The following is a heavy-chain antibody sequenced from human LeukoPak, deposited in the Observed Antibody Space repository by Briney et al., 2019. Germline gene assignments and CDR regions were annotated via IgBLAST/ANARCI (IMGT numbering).Heavy chain of an antibody. J-gene: IGHJ4*02. CDR1: GGSFSGYY. V-gene: IGHV4-34*01. CDR2: INPSGST. Sequence: SETLSLTCTVFGGSFSGYYWSWIRQPPDKGLEWIGEINPSGSTNYNPSLKTRVTISTDTSKNHFSLTLNPVTAADTGVYYCVRGSRVYCGGDCYYYWGQGTLVTVSS. D-gene: IGHD2-21*02. CDR3: VRGSRVYCGGDCYYY.